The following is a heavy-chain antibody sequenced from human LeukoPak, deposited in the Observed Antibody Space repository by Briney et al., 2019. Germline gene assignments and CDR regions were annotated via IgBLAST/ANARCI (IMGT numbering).Heavy chain of an antibody. Sequence: PGGSLRLSCAASGFTFSSDSMNWVRQAPGEGLEWVSSISSSSSYIYYADSVKGRFTISRDNAKNSLYLQMNSLRAEDTAVYYCARAPYSSSWYQEVYWGQGTLVTVSS. V-gene: IGHV3-21*01. J-gene: IGHJ4*02. CDR3: ARAPYSSSWYQEVY. CDR1: GFTFSSDS. CDR2: ISSSSSYI. D-gene: IGHD6-13*01.